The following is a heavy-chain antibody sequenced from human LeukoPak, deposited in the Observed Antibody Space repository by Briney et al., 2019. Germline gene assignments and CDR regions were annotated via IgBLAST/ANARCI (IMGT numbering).Heavy chain of an antibody. CDR3: AKAATIFGVVRGRGSYYFDY. Sequence: GGSLRLSCAASGFTFSSYAMSWVRQAPGKGLEWVSAISGSGGSTYYADSVKGWFTISRDNSKNTLYLQMNSLRAEDTAVYYCAKAATIFGVVRGRGSYYFDYWGQGTLVTVSS. CDR2: ISGSGGST. J-gene: IGHJ4*02. V-gene: IGHV3-23*01. D-gene: IGHD3-3*01. CDR1: GFTFSSYA.